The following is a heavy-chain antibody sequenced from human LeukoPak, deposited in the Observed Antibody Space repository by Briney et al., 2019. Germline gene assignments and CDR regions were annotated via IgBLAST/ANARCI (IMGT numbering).Heavy chain of an antibody. D-gene: IGHD5-18*01. CDR2: ISYSGST. V-gene: IGHV4-31*03. CDR3: ASLGLGYSYGDY. Sequence: NPSETLSLTCTVSGGSIRSGGYYWSWIRQHPGKGLEWIGYISYSGSTYHNPSLKSRVTISVDTSKNQLSLKLSSVTAADTAVYYCASLGLGYSYGDYWGQGTLVTVSS. CDR1: GGSIRSGGYY. J-gene: IGHJ4*02.